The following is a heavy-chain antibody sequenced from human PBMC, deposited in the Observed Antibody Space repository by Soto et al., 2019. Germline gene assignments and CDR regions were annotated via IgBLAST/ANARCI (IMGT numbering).Heavy chain of an antibody. CDR1: GGSISSSNW. V-gene: IGHV4-4*02. D-gene: IGHD2-21*02. J-gene: IGHJ4*02. CDR3: ARVGLLNYFDY. Sequence: SETLSLTCAVSGGSISSSNWWSWVRQPPGKGLEWIGEIYHSGSTNYNPSPKSRVTISVDKSKNQFSLKLSSVAAADTAVYYCARVGLLNYFDYWGQGTLVTVSS. CDR2: IYHSGST.